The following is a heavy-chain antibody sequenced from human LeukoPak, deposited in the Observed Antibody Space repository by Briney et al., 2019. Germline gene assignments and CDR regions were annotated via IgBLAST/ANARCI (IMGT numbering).Heavy chain of an antibody. V-gene: IGHV3-30*18. CDR1: GFTFNSYG. CDR2: ISYDGTSK. CDR3: AKIGAQAGYSSGWYGDY. J-gene: IGHJ4*02. Sequence: GRSLRLSCAASGFTFNSYGMHWVRQVPGKGLEWVAIISYDGTSKYYADSVKGRFTISRDNSKNTLYLQMNSLRAEDTAVYYCAKIGAQAGYSSGWYGDYWGQGTLVTVSS. D-gene: IGHD6-19*01.